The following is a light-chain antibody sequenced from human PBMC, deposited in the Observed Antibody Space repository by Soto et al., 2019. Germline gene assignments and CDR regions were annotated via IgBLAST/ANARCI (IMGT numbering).Light chain of an antibody. V-gene: IGKV3-20*01. CDR1: QSDSSSY. CDR2: GAS. CDR3: QQYGSSPPIT. Sequence: EIVLTQSPGTLSLSPGERATLSCRASQSDSSSYLAWYQQKPGQAPRLLIYGASSRATGIPDRFSGSGSGTEFTLTISRLEPEDFAVYYCQQYGSSPPITFGQGTRLEIK. J-gene: IGKJ5*01.